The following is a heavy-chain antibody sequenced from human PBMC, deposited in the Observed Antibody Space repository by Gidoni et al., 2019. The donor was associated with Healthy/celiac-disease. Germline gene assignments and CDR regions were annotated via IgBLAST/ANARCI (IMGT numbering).Heavy chain of an antibody. V-gene: IGHV4-34*01. CDR1: GGSFSGYY. CDR3: ARRIAAAGTGRYSGSYYRGRFDY. Sequence: QVQLQQWGAGLLKPSETLSLTCAVYGGSFSGYYWSWLRQPPGKGLEWIGEINHSGSTNYNPSLKSRVTISVDTSKNQFSLKLSSVTAADTAVYYCARRIAAAGTGRYSGSYYRGRFDYWGQGTLVTVSS. D-gene: IGHD1-26*01. CDR2: INHSGST. J-gene: IGHJ4*02.